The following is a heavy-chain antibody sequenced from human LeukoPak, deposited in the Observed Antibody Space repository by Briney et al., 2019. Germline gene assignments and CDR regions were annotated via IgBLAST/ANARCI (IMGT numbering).Heavy chain of an antibody. V-gene: IGHV4-59*01. CDR3: ARDGPLDAFDI. CDR2: IYYSGST. J-gene: IGHJ3*02. Sequence: SETLSLTCTVSGGSISSYYWSWIRQPPGKGLEWIGYIYYSGSTNYNPSLKSRVTISVDTPKNQFSLKLSSVTAADTAVYCCARDGPLDAFDIWGQGTMVTVSS. CDR1: GGSISSYY.